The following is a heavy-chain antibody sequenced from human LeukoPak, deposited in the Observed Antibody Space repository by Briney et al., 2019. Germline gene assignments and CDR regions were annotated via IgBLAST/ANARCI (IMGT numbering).Heavy chain of an antibody. Sequence: GGSLRLSCAASGFTFSSYWMNWVRQAPGKGLEWISSISSSSSYIYYADSVKGRFTISRDNAKNSLYLQMNSLRAEDTAVYYCATERDSSWTFDSWGQGTLVTVSS. D-gene: IGHD6-13*01. J-gene: IGHJ4*02. CDR3: ATERDSSWTFDS. CDR1: GFTFSSYW. CDR2: ISSSSSYI. V-gene: IGHV3-21*01.